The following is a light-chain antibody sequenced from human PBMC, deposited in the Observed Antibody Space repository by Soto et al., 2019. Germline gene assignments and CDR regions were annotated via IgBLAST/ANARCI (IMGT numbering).Light chain of an antibody. Sequence: QSMLTQPASVSGSPGQSITISCTGTSSDVGGYNYVSWYQQHPGKAPKFIIYDVSNRPSGVSNRFSGSKSGNTASLTISGLQAEDEADYYCSSYTTSNTRQIVFGTGTKVTVL. CDR2: DVS. CDR1: SSDVGGYNY. V-gene: IGLV2-14*01. J-gene: IGLJ1*01. CDR3: SSYTTSNTRQIV.